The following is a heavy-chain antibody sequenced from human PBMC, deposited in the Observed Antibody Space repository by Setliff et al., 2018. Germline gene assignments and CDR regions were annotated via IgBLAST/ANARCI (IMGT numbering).Heavy chain of an antibody. CDR3: ARDYQGGWFDP. CDR2: VDHSGST. V-gene: IGHV4-59*01. CDR1: GGFTSSFY. Sequence: SETLSLTCTISGGFTSSFYWSWIRQAPGKGLEWIGYVDHSGSTNFSPSLKSRGTISVDTSKTQVSLTLTPVTAADTAVYYCARDYQGGWFDPWGPGTLVTVS. J-gene: IGHJ5*02. D-gene: IGHD3-16*01.